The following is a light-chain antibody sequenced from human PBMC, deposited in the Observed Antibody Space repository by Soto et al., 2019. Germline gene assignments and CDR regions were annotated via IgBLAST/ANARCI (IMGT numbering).Light chain of an antibody. Sequence: IQMTQSPSTLSASVGDRATIPCRASQTINNRLAWYQQKPGKAPKLLIYDVSTLEGGVPSRFSGSGSGTEFTLTISSLQPDDFATYYCQHYNSYSEAFGQGTKVDI. J-gene: IGKJ1*01. CDR2: DVS. CDR1: QTINNR. CDR3: QHYNSYSEA. V-gene: IGKV1-5*01.